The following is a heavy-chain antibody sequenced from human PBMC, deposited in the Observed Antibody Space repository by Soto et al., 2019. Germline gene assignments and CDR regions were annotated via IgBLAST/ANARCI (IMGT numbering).Heavy chain of an antibody. J-gene: IGHJ4*02. CDR3: ARLGSGDGSNYDY. V-gene: IGHV4-39*01. CDR1: GGSISSSSYY. D-gene: IGHD6-19*01. Sequence: SETLSLTCTVSGGSISSSSYYWGWIRQPPGKGLEWIGSIYYSGSTYYNPSLKSRVTISVDTSKNQFSLKLSSVTAADTAVYYCARLGSGDGSNYDYWGQGTLVTVSS. CDR2: IYYSGST.